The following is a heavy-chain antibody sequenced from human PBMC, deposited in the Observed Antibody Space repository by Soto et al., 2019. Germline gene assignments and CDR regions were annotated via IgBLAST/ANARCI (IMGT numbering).Heavy chain of an antibody. V-gene: IGHV4-39*01. CDR3: ARHTPAISISDH. CDR1: GGSISSSSYY. D-gene: IGHD2-15*01. CDR2: IYYSGST. J-gene: IGHJ4*02. Sequence: QLQLQESGPGLVKPSETLSLTCTVSGGSISSSSYYWGWIRQPPGKGLEWIGSIYYSGSTYYNPSLKGRVTISGDTSKNQFALKLISVTAADTAVYYCARHTPAISISDHWGQGTLVTVSS.